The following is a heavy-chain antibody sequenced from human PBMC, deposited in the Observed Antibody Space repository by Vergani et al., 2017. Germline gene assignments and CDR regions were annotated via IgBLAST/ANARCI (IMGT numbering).Heavy chain of an antibody. CDR3: ARARPSGNYDSSGYYFDY. Sequence: QVQLQQWGAGLLKPSETLSLTCAVYGGSFSGYYWSWIRQPPGKGREWIGEINHSGSTNYNPSLRSRLTISLDTSKNQFSLKLSSVTAADTAVYYCARARPSGNYDSSGYYFDYWGQGTLVTVSS. CDR2: INHSGST. V-gene: IGHV4-34*01. CDR1: GGSFSGYY. J-gene: IGHJ4*02. D-gene: IGHD3-22*01.